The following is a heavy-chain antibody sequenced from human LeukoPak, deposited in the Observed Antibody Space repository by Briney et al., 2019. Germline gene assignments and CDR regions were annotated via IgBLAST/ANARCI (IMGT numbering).Heavy chain of an antibody. V-gene: IGHV5-10-1*01. CDR3: ARLSRYCSSTSCYLS. Sequence: GESLRISCKGSGYSFTSYWISWVRQMPGKGLEWMGRIDPSDSYTNYSPSFQGHVTISADKSISTAYLQWSSLKASDTAMYYCARLSRYCSSTSCYLSWGQGTLVTVSS. CDR2: IDPSDSYT. J-gene: IGHJ4*02. CDR1: GYSFTSYW. D-gene: IGHD2-2*01.